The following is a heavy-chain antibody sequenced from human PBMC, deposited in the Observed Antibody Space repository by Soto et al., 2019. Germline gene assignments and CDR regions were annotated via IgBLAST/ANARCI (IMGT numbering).Heavy chain of an antibody. Sequence: SETLSLTCTVSGGSISSGDYYWGWIRQPPGKGLEWIGYIYYSGSTYYNPSLKSRVTISVDTSKNQFSLKLSSVTAADTAVYYCARGYSRFGELLSNGMDVWGQGTTVTVSS. V-gene: IGHV4-30-4*01. D-gene: IGHD3-10*01. J-gene: IGHJ6*02. CDR3: ARGYSRFGELLSNGMDV. CDR1: GGSISSGDYY. CDR2: IYYSGST.